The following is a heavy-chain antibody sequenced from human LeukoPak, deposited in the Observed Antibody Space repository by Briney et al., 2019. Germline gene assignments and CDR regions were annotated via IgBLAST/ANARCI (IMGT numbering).Heavy chain of an antibody. V-gene: IGHV4-34*01. Sequence: SETLSLTCAVYGGSFSGYYWSWIRQPPGKGLEWIGEINHSGSTNYNPSLKSRVTISVDTSKNQFSLTLSSVTAADTAVYYCARGPYSYGYTGWYFDLWGRGTLVTVSS. CDR3: ARGPYSYGYTGWYFDL. J-gene: IGHJ2*01. CDR2: INHSGST. CDR1: GGSFSGYY. D-gene: IGHD5-18*01.